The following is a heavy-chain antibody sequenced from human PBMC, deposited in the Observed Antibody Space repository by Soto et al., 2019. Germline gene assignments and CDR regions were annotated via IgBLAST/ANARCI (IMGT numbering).Heavy chain of an antibody. D-gene: IGHD1-26*01. CDR1: GFTFSSYG. V-gene: IGHV3-30*18. J-gene: IGHJ6*02. CDR3: AKDRGRYSELYYYYGMDV. CDR2: ISYDGSNK. Sequence: PGGSLRLSCAASGFTFSSYGMHWVRQAPGKGLEWVAVISYDGSNKYYADSVKGRFTISRDNSKNTLYLQMNSLRAEDTAVYYCAKDRGRYSELYYYYGMDVWGQGTKVTVSX.